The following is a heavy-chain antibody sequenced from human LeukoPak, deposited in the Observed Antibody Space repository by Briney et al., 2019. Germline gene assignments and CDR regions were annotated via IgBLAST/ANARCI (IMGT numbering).Heavy chain of an antibody. CDR2: INSDGSST. CDR1: GFTFSSYW. V-gene: IGHV3-74*01. J-gene: IGHJ4*02. D-gene: IGHD1-20*01. CDR3: ARDPPFIIGTTFFDY. Sequence: PGGSLRLSCAASGFTFSSYWMYWVRQAPGTGLVWVSRINSDGSSTNYADSVKGRFTISRDNAKNSLYLQMNSLRAEDTAVYYCARDPPFIIGTTFFDYWGQGTLVTVPS.